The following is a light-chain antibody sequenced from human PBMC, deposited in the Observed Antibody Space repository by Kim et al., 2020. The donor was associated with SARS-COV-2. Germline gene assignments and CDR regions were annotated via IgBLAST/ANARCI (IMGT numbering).Light chain of an antibody. CDR3: QHYDSSSYA. Sequence: EIVLTQSPGTLSLSPGGRATLSCRASQRVSNSYLAWYQQKRGQAPKLLIYGASSRATGIPDRFSGSGSGTDFTLTIIRLEPEDFAVYYCQHYDSSSYAFGQGTKLEI. CDR2: GAS. CDR1: QRVSNSY. J-gene: IGKJ2*01. V-gene: IGKV3-20*01.